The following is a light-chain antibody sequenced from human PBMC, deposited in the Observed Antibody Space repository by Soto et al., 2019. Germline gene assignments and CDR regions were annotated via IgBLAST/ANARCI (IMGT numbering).Light chain of an antibody. CDR1: RSDVGAYNY. CDR2: EVR. J-gene: IGLJ1*01. V-gene: IGLV2-14*01. CDR3: SSYTTASTQV. Sequence: QSVLTQPASVSGSPGQSIAISCTGARSDVGAYNYVSWYQQHPGKVPKLIISEVRNRPSGVSDRFSGSKSGNSASLTISGLQTEDEADYYCSSYTTASTQVFGSGTKVTVL.